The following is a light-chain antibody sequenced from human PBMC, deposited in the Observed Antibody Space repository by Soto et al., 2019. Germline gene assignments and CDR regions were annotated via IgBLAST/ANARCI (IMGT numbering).Light chain of an antibody. CDR2: GAS. J-gene: IGKJ1*01. Sequence: EIVLTQSPGTLSLSPGQTATLSCRASQTVNSNYLAWCQHKPGQAPRLLIYGASRRATGIPDRFSGSGSGTDFTLTITRLEPEDFAVYYCQRYGTSTTFGQGTKVDIK. CDR1: QTVNSNY. CDR3: QRYGTSTT. V-gene: IGKV3-20*01.